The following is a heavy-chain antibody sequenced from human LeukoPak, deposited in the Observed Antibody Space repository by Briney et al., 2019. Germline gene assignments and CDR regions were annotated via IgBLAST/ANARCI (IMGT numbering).Heavy chain of an antibody. CDR3: AKDQWLVLDY. J-gene: IGHJ4*02. D-gene: IGHD6-19*01. CDR2: IYSDNT. V-gene: IGHV3-66*03. CDR1: GFTVSSNS. Sequence: PGGSLRLSCTVSGFTVSSNSMSWVRRAPGKGLEWVSFIYSDNTHYSDSVKGRFTISRDNSKNTVHLQMNSLRTEDTAVYSCAKDQWLVLDYWGQGTLVTVSS.